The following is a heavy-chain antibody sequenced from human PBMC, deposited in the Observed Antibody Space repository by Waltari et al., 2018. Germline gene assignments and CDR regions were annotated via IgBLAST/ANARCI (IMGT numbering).Heavy chain of an antibody. J-gene: IGHJ4*02. CDR3: ARGFPIAVAAYFDY. CDR2: ISYDGSNK. D-gene: IGHD6-19*01. Sequence: QVQLVESGGGVVQPGRSLRLSCAASGFTFRSYAMPWVRQAPGKGLEWVAVISYDGSNKYYADSVKGRFTISRDNSKNTLYLQMNSLRAEDTAVYYCARGFPIAVAAYFDYWGQGTLVTVSS. CDR1: GFTFRSYA. V-gene: IGHV3-30-3*01.